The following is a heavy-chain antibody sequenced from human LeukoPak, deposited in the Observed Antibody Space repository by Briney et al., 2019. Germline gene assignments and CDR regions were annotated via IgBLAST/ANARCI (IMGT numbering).Heavy chain of an antibody. J-gene: IGHJ5*02. Sequence: GASVKVSCKASGYTFTSYDINWVRQATGQGLEWMGWMNPNRGNTGHAQKFQGRVTMTRNTSISTAYMELSSLRSKDTAVYYCARVFCVHGVCYTGDWFDPWGRGTLVTVSS. V-gene: IGHV1-8*01. CDR1: GYTFTSYD. D-gene: IGHD2-8*01. CDR3: ARVFCVHGVCYTGDWFDP. CDR2: MNPNRGNT.